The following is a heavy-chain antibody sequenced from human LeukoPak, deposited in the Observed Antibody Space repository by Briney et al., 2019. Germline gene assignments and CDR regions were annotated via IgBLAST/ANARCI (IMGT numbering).Heavy chain of an antibody. J-gene: IGHJ4*02. V-gene: IGHV3-20*04. CDR3: ARNSGANVYTYSFQY. Sequence: GGSLRLSCVASGLTFDDYGMSWVRQAPGKGLEWVSGINWNGGTTTYADSVKGRFTISRDNVKNSLYLQMNSLRVEDPAFYYCARNSGANVYTYSFQYWGRGTLVTVSS. CDR1: GLTFDDYG. CDR2: INWNGGTT. D-gene: IGHD1-26*01.